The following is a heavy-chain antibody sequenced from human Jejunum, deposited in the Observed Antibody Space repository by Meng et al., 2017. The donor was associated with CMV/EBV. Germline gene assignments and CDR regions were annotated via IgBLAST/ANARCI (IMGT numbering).Heavy chain of an antibody. J-gene: IGHJ5*02. Sequence: QVHLGQSGAEVKKPGASVKVSCKASGYTFTSYGISWVRQAPGQGLEWMGWISAYNGNTNYAQKLQGRVTMTTDTSTSTAYMELRSLRSDDTAVYYCAASSSSWYQNWFDPWGQGTLVTVSS. D-gene: IGHD6-13*01. V-gene: IGHV1-18*01. CDR1: GYTFTSYG. CDR2: ISAYNGNT. CDR3: AASSSSWYQNWFDP.